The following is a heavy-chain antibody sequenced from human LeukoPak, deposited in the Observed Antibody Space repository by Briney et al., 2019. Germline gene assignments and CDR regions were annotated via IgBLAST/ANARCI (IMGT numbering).Heavy chain of an antibody. V-gene: IGHV3-33*01. D-gene: IGHD3-10*01. CDR1: GFTFSNYG. CDR3: AGNYGPYYFDY. Sequence: GGSLRLSCAASGFTFSNYGMHWVRQAPGKGLEWVAVIWYDGSNKYYADSVKGRFTISRDNSKNTLYLQMNSLRAEDTAVYCCAGNYGPYYFDYWGQGTLVTVSS. J-gene: IGHJ4*02. CDR2: IWYDGSNK.